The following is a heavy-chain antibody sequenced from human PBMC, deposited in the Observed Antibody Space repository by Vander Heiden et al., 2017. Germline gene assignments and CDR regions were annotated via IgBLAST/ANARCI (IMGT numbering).Heavy chain of an antibody. CDR3: ARDDLTASYSDY. CDR2: IKQDGSEK. V-gene: IGHV3-7*01. D-gene: IGHD2-21*02. CDR1: GFTFSSYW. Sequence: EVQLVESGGGMVQPGGSLRLCCAASGFTFSSYWMSWVRQDPGKGLEWVANIKQDGSEKYYVDSVKGRFTISRDNAKNSLYLQINRLRAEDTAVYYCARDDLTASYSDYWGQGTLVTVSS. J-gene: IGHJ4*02.